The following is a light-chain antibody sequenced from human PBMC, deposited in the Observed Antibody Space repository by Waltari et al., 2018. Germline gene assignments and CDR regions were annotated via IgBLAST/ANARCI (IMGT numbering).Light chain of an antibody. CDR2: EDT. V-gene: IGLV2-23*01. J-gene: IGLJ3*02. Sequence: QSALTQPASVSGSLGQSITISCTGSSSDVGAYKLVSWYQQHPGKAPKLMISEDTKRPSGVSNRFSGSKSGNTASLTISGLQAEDDADYHCCSYAGDSTWVFGGGTVLTVL. CDR3: CSYAGDSTWV. CDR1: SSDVGAYKL.